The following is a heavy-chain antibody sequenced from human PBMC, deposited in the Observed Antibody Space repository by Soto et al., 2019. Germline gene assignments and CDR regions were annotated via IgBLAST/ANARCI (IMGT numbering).Heavy chain of an antibody. J-gene: IGHJ5*01. D-gene: IGHD6-6*01. CDR3: ARQWTSSSDLDS. V-gene: IGHV1-18*01. CDR1: GYTFSTYG. Sequence: QVQLVQSGTEVKKPGASVKVSCNTSGYTFSTYGISWVRQAPGQGLEWMGWISGYNGNTKYAQEVQGRVTMTTDTSTSTAYMELRSHRADDTAVYYCARQWTSSSDLDSWGQGTLVTVSS. CDR2: ISGYNGNT.